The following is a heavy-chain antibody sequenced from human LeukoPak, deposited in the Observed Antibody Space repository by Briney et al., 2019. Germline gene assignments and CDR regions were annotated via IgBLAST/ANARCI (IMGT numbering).Heavy chain of an antibody. Sequence: GGSLRLSCAASGFTFSSYWMHWVRQAPGKGLEWVSSISSSSSYIYYADSVKGRFTISRDNAKNSLYLQMNSLRADDTAVYYCVRENHGSFDYWGQGSLVTVSS. D-gene: IGHD1-14*01. CDR3: VRENHGSFDY. CDR1: GFTFSSYW. V-gene: IGHV3-21*01. J-gene: IGHJ4*02. CDR2: ISSSSSYI.